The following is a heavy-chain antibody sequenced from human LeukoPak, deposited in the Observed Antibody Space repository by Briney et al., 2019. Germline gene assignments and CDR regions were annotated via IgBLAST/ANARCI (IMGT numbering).Heavy chain of an antibody. Sequence: SETLSLTCTVSGGSISSSSYYWSWIRQPPGKGLEWIGYIYYTGGGTNYNPSLKSRVTISVDTSKNQFSLKLSSVTAADTAVYYCARLSYCSSTSCKYNWFDPWGQGTLVTVSS. V-gene: IGHV4-61*01. CDR2: IYYTGGGT. D-gene: IGHD2-2*01. CDR3: ARLSYCSSTSCKYNWFDP. CDR1: GGSISSSSYY. J-gene: IGHJ5*02.